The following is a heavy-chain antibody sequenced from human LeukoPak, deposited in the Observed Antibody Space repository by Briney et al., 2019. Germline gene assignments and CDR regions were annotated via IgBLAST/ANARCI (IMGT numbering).Heavy chain of an antibody. Sequence: PSETLSLTCTVSGGSISSSSYYWGWIRQPPGKGLEWIGEINHSGSTNYNPSLKSRVTISVDTSKNQFSLKLSSVTAADTAVYYCASNSPTVTTKGVHYWGQGTLVTVSS. D-gene: IGHD4-17*01. J-gene: IGHJ4*02. V-gene: IGHV4-39*07. CDR3: ASNSPTVTTKGVHY. CDR1: GGSISSSSYY. CDR2: INHSGST.